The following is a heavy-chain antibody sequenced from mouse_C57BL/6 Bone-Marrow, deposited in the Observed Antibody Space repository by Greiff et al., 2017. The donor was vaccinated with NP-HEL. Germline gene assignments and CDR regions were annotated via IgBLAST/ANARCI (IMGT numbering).Heavy chain of an antibody. CDR2: INPSSGYT. CDR1: GYTFTSYW. V-gene: IGHV1-7*01. D-gene: IGHD4-1*01. Sequence: QVQLQQSGAELAKPGASVKLSCKASGYTFTSYWMHWVKQRPGQGLEWIGYINPSSGYTKYNQKFKDKATLTADKSSSTAYMHLSSLTYEDSAVYYCERSGTGWYFDVWGTGTTVTVSS. J-gene: IGHJ1*03. CDR3: ERSGTGWYFDV.